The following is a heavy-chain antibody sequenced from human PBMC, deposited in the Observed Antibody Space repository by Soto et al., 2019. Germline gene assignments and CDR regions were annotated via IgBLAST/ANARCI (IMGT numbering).Heavy chain of an antibody. CDR1: GYTFTSYA. CDR3: ARDWGNYYYGMDV. CDR2: INADNGNT. D-gene: IGHD7-27*01. V-gene: IGHV1-3*01. J-gene: IGHJ6*02. Sequence: QVQLVQSGAEVKKPGASVKVSFKASGYTFTSYAIHWVRKAPGQRLEWMGWINADNGNTKYSQKFQGRVTITSDTSASTAHMEVSSLRSEDTAVYYCARDWGNYYYGMDVWGQGTTVTVSS.